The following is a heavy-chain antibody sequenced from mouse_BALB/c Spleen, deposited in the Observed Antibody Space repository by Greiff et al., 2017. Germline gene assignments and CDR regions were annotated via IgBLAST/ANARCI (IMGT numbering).Heavy chain of an antibody. V-gene: IGHV5-6-5*01. D-gene: IGHD2-3*01. Sequence: EVQLVESGGGLVKPGGSLKLSCAASGFTFSSYAMSWVRQTPEKRLEWVASISSGGSTYYPDSVKGRFTISRDNARNILYLQMSSLRSEDTAMYYCAPFYDGYYGRAMDYWGQGTSVTVSS. CDR1: GFTFSSYA. CDR3: APFYDGYYGRAMDY. CDR2: ISSGGST. J-gene: IGHJ4*01.